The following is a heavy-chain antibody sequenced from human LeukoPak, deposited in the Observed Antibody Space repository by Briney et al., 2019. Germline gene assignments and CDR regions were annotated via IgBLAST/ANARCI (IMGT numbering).Heavy chain of an antibody. CDR2: IRSKAYGGTT. D-gene: IGHD5-24*01. CDR1: GFTFGDYA. V-gene: IGHV3-49*04. Sequence: GRSLRLSCTASGFTFGDYAMSWVRQAPGKGLEWVGFIRSKAYGGTTEYAASVKSRFTISRDDSKSIAYLQMNSLKTEDTAVYYCTRARDYYGMDVWGQGTTVTVSS. J-gene: IGHJ6*02. CDR3: TRARDYYGMDV.